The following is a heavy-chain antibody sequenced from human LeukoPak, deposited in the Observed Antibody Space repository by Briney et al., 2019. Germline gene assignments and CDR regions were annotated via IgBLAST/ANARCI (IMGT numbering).Heavy chain of an antibody. D-gene: IGHD3-16*02. V-gene: IGHV3-33*01. Sequence: GGSLRLSCAASGFSFSSYGMHWVRQAPGKGLEWVAVIWYDGSNKYYADSVKGRFTISRDNSKNTLYVQMKSLRAEDTAVYYCAREDRVYVWGTSRLNAFDIWGQGTMVTVSS. CDR3: AREDRVYVWGTSRLNAFDI. CDR2: IWYDGSNK. CDR1: GFSFSSYG. J-gene: IGHJ3*02.